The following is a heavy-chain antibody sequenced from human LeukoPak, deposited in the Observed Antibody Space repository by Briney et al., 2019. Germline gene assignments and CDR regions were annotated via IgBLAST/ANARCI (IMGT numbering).Heavy chain of an antibody. V-gene: IGHV3-23*01. CDR2: ISGSGGST. CDR1: GFTFSSYA. CDR3: ANQKTGSCSWSKIYYFDY. Sequence: PGGSLRLSCAASGFTFSSYAMSWVRQAPGKGLEWVSAISGSGGSTYYADSVKGRFTISRDNSKNTLYLQMNSLRAEDTAVYYCANQKTGSCSWSKIYYFDYWGQGTLVTVSS. D-gene: IGHD6-13*01. J-gene: IGHJ4*02.